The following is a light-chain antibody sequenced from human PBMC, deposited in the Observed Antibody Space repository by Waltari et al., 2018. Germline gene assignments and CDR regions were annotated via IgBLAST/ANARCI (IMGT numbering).Light chain of an antibody. CDR1: QSVGSS. CDR3: QQYNNWPKT. Sequence: EIVMTQSPATLSVYPGARATLSCRASQSVGSSLAWYQQKAGQAPRLLIYSASTSATGVPARFSGSGSGTEFTLTISSLQSDDFAAYYCQQYNNWPKTFGQGTKVEIK. J-gene: IGKJ1*01. CDR2: SAS. V-gene: IGKV3-15*01.